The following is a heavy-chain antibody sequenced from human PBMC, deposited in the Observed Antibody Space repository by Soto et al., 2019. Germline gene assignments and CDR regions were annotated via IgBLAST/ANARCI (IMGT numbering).Heavy chain of an antibody. CDR2: IKGDGSER. Sequence: EEQLVESGGGLVQPGGSLRLSCASSGFTFSGYWMTWVRQAPGKGLEWVANIKGDGSERYYVDAAKGRFTISRDDAEGSLYLQMHSLRADDTALYYCVRAYHYYDFWSGGSSGGYFYGLDVWGQGTTVTVSS. CDR3: VRAYHYYDFWSGGSSGGYFYGLDV. D-gene: IGHD3-3*01. V-gene: IGHV3-7*01. J-gene: IGHJ6*02. CDR1: GFTFSGYW.